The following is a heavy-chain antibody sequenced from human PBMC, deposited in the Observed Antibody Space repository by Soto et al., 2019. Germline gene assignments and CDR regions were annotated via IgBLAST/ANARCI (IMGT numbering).Heavy chain of an antibody. CDR2: ISPKSGCT. V-gene: IGHV1-2*02. CDR3: AIPPGYISDWYYFDL. CDR1: GHTFINYY. Sequence: QVQLVQSGAEVKKPGASVKISCEASGHTFINYYMHWVRQAPGQGFEWMGRISPKSGCTNYAQKFQGRVSMTWDTSLKTAYMELSSLMSEDTAVYFCAIPPGYISDWYYFDLWGQGTQVTVSS. J-gene: IGHJ4*02. D-gene: IGHD3-9*01.